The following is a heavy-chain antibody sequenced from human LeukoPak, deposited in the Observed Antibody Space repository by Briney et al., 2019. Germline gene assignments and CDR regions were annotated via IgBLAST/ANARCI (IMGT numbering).Heavy chain of an antibody. CDR3: AISTTVVTPFDY. Sequence: GGSLRLSCVASGFTFSNYNMNWVRQAPGEGLEWVSYITSSSGTKHYADSVKGRFAISRDNADNSLFLQMNSLRAEDTAVYYCAISTTVVTPFDYWGRGTLVTVSS. V-gene: IGHV3-48*04. CDR1: GFTFSNYN. CDR2: ITSSSGTK. D-gene: IGHD4-23*01. J-gene: IGHJ4*02.